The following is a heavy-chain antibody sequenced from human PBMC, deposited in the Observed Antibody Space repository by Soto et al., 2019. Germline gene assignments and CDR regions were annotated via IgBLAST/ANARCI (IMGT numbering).Heavy chain of an antibody. CDR3: ASLITMVRGVINYYYYYGMDV. D-gene: IGHD3-10*01. V-gene: IGHV4-59*08. CDR2: IYYSGST. J-gene: IGHJ6*02. Sequence: SETLSLTCTVSGGSISSYYWSWIRQPPGKGLEWIGYIYYSGSTNYNPSLKSRVTISVDTFKNQFSLKLSSVTAADTAVYYCASLITMVRGVINYYYYYGMDVWGQGTTVTVSS. CDR1: GGSISSYY.